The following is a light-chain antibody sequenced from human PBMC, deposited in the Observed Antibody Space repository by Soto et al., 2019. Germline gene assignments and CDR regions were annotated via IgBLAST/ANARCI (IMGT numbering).Light chain of an antibody. CDR2: GAT. V-gene: IGKV3-20*01. J-gene: IGKJ1*01. Sequence: EIVLTQYPGALSLSPGERATLSCRASQSVSSTYLVWYQQKPGQAPRLLIYGATSRASGIPDRFSGSGSGTDFTLTISRLEPEDFAVYYCQQYGSSPRTFGQGTKVDIK. CDR3: QQYGSSPRT. CDR1: QSVSSTY.